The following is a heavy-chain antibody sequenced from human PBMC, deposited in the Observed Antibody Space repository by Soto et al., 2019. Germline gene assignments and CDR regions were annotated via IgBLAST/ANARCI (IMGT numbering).Heavy chain of an antibody. J-gene: IGHJ6*02. CDR3: AKDPSYCSSTSCYTWGWSNYYYGMDV. CDR2: ISYDGSNK. CDR1: GFTFSSYG. Sequence: QVQLVESGGGVVQPGRSLRLSCAASGFTFSSYGMHWVRQAPGKGLEWVAVISYDGSNKYYADSVKGRFTISRDNSKNTLYLQMNSLRAEDTAVYYCAKDPSYCSSTSCYTWGWSNYYYGMDVWGQGTTVTVSS. D-gene: IGHD2-2*02. V-gene: IGHV3-30*18.